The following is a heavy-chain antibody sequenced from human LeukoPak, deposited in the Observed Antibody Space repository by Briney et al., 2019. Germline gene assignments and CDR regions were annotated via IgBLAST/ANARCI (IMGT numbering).Heavy chain of an antibody. Sequence: SSETLSLTRTVSGGSLSSYYWGWVRQPAGEGLEWIWRIYTSGSTNYNPSLKSRVTMSVDTFKNQFSLKLTSVTAADTAVYFCAREGPGRFGAPGPNVYSIDYWGQGALVTVSS. CDR3: AREGPGRFGAPGPNVYSIDY. CDR1: GGSLSSYY. V-gene: IGHV4-4*07. J-gene: IGHJ4*02. D-gene: IGHD3-10*01. CDR2: IYTSGST.